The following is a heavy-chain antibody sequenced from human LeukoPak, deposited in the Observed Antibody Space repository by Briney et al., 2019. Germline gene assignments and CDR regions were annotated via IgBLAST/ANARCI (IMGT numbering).Heavy chain of an antibody. CDR3: ARLLSYSSGWPIDY. CDR2: IYYSGST. D-gene: IGHD6-19*01. J-gene: IGHJ4*02. V-gene: IGHV4-34*01. CDR1: GGSFSGYY. Sequence: SETLSLTCAVYGGSFSGYYWSWIRQPPGKGLEWIGSIYYSGSTYYNPSLKSRVTISVDTSKNQFSLKLSSVTAADTAVYYCARLLSYSSGWPIDYWGQGTLVTVSS.